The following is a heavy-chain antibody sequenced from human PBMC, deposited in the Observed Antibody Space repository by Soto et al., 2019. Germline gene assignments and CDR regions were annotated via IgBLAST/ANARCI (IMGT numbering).Heavy chain of an antibody. J-gene: IGHJ6*02. V-gene: IGHV4-31*03. CDR3: ARVTTVTNVGYYYYGLDV. CDR2: IYYSGST. CDR1: GGSISSGGYY. Sequence: SETLSLTCTVSGGSISSGGYYWSWIRQHPGKGLEWIGYIYYSGSTYYNPSLKSRVTISVDTSKNQFSLKLSSVTAADTAVYYCARVTTVTNVGYYYYGLDVWGQGTTVTVSS. D-gene: IGHD4-17*01.